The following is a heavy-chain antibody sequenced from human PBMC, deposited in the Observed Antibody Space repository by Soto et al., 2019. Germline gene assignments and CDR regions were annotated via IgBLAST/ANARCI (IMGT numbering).Heavy chain of an antibody. CDR3: ARDFMATIGLFDY. J-gene: IGHJ4*02. D-gene: IGHD5-12*01. Sequence: SETLSLTCTVSGGSISSGDYYWSWIRQPPGKGPEWIGYIYYSGSTYYNPSLKSRVTISVDTSKNQFSLKLSSVTAADTAVYYCARDFMATIGLFDYWGQGTLVTVSS. CDR1: GGSISSGDYY. V-gene: IGHV4-30-4*01. CDR2: IYYSGST.